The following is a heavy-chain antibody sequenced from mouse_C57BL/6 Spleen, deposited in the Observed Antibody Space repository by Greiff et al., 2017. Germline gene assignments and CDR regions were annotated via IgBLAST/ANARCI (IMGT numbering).Heavy chain of an antibody. D-gene: IGHD1-1*02. CDR1: GFSLTSYG. J-gene: IGHJ1*03. CDR3: ARHHGSYWYFDV. V-gene: IGHV2-6-1*01. Sequence: QVQLKESGPGLVAPSQSLSITCTVSGFSLTSYGVHWVRQPPGQGLEWLVVIWSDGSTTYNSALKSRLSISKDNTKSQVCLKMNSLQTDDTAMYYCARHHGSYWYFDVWGTGTTVTVSS. CDR2: IWSDGST.